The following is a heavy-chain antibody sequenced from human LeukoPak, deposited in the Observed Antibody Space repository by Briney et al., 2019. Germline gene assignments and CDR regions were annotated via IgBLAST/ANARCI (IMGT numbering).Heavy chain of an antibody. V-gene: IGHV3-66*01. Sequence: GGSLRLSCAASGFTVSSNYMSWVRQAPGKGLEWVSVIYSGGSTYYADSVKGRFTISRDSSKNTLYLQMNSLRAEDTAVYYCAGDTVDTAMSYWGQGTLVTVSS. J-gene: IGHJ4*02. CDR1: GFTVSSNY. CDR2: IYSGGST. D-gene: IGHD5-18*01. CDR3: AGDTVDTAMSY.